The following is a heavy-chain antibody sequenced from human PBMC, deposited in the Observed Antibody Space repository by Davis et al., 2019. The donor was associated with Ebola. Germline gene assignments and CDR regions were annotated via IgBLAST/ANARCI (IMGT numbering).Heavy chain of an antibody. CDR2: IYYSGST. D-gene: IGHD6-19*01. J-gene: IGHJ4*02. Sequence: MPSETLSLTCTVSGGSISSHYWSWIRQSPEKGLEWIGYIYYSGSTYYNPSLKSRVTISVDTSKNQFSLKLTSVTAADTAVYYCARGSGWYTEYYFDYWGQGTLVTVSS. CDR1: GGSISSHY. V-gene: IGHV4-59*08. CDR3: ARGSGWYTEYYFDY.